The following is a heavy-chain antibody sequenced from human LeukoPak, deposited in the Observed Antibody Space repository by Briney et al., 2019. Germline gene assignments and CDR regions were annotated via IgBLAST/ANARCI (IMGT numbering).Heavy chain of an antibody. J-gene: IGHJ4*02. CDR1: GYTLTELS. Sequence: ASVKVSCKXSGYTLTELSMHWVRQAPREGLEWMGGFDPEDGETIYAQKFQGRVTMTEDTSTDTAYMELSSLRSEDTAVYYCATDLGVAFDYWGQGTLVTVSS. D-gene: IGHD3-16*01. V-gene: IGHV1-24*01. CDR2: FDPEDGET. CDR3: ATDLGVAFDY.